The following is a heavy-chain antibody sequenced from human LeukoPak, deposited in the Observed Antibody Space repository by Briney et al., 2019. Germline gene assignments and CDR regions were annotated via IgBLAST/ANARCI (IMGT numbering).Heavy chain of an antibody. CDR2: IYPGDSDT. D-gene: IGHD2-2*01. CDR1: GYSFTSYW. CDR3: ARGGYCSGTSCQPTDWFDP. V-gene: IGHV5-51*01. Sequence: GESLKISCKGSGYSFTSYWIGWVRQMPGKGLEWMGIIYPGDSDTRYSPSFQGQVTISADKSISTAYLQWSSLKASDTTMYYCARGGYCSGTSCQPTDWFDPWGQGTLVTVSS. J-gene: IGHJ5*02.